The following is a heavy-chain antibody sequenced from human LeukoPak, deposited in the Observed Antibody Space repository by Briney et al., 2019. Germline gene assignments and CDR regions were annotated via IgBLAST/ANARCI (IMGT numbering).Heavy chain of an antibody. CDR2: FDPEDGET. CDR3: ATGKWFGELLPFDY. CDR1: GYTLTELS. Sequence: ASVKVSCKVSGYTLTELSMHWVRQAPGKGLEWMGGFDPEDGETIYAQKFQGRVTMTEDTSTDTAYMELSSLRSEDTAVYYCATGKWFGELLPFDYWGQGTPVTVSS. V-gene: IGHV1-24*01. D-gene: IGHD3-10*01. J-gene: IGHJ4*02.